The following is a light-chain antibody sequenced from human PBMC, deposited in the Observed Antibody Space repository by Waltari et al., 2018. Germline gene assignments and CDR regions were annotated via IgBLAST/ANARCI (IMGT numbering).Light chain of an antibody. Sequence: SYVLTQPPSVSVAPGQTARITCDGNKIGSKNLHWYQQQPGQAPVLVVYDDGDRPSGIPERFSGSNSGNTATLTISRVDAGDEADYYCQVWDSGSDHYVFGTVTKVTVL. CDR2: DDG. CDR3: QVWDSGSDHYV. V-gene: IGLV3-21*02. J-gene: IGLJ1*01. CDR1: KIGSKN.